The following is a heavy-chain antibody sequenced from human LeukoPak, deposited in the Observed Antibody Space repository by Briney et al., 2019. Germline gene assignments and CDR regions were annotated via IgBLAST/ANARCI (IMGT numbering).Heavy chain of an antibody. CDR1: GYTFTNYG. CDR3: ASGYLGRAGATDRLDY. D-gene: IGHD4-17*01. Sequence: GASVKVSCKASGYTFTNYGINWVRQAPGQGHEGMGWISTYNGDTNYAQKVQGRVTITTDTSTSTAYMELRSLRSDDTAVYYCASGYLGRAGATDRLDYWGQGTLVTVSS. V-gene: IGHV1-18*01. J-gene: IGHJ4*02. CDR2: ISTYNGDT.